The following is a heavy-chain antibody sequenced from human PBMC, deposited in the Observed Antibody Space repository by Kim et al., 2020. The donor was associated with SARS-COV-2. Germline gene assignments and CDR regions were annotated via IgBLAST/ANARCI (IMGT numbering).Heavy chain of an antibody. CDR3: AREVGSGWWEIDY. V-gene: IGHV1-2*02. Sequence: AQEFQGRVTMTRDTSISTAYMELSRLRSDDTAVYYCAREVGSGWWEIDYWGQGTLVTVSS. J-gene: IGHJ4*02. D-gene: IGHD6-19*01.